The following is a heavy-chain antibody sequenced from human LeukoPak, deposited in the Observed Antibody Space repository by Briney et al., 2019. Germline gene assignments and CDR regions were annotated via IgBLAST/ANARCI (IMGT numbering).Heavy chain of an antibody. CDR1: GFTFSSYS. J-gene: IGHJ3*02. CDR3: ARSRTESIGYSYNERTFDI. V-gene: IGHV3-21*01. CDR2: ISSSSGYI. D-gene: IGHD5-18*01. Sequence: PGGSLRLSCAASGFTFSSYSMNWVRQAPGKGLEWVSSISSSSGYIYYADSVKGRFTISRDNAKNSLYLQMNSLRAEDTAVYYCARSRTESIGYSYNERTFDIWAKGQWSPSLQ.